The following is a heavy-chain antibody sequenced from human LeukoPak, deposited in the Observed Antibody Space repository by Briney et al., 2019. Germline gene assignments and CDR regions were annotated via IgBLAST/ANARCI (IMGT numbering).Heavy chain of an antibody. CDR1: GFTFSSYA. CDR3: TRDLMDYDVSTGLHHYYMDV. J-gene: IGHJ6*02. CDR2: ISGSGGST. V-gene: IGHV3-23*01. Sequence: PGGSLRLSCVASGFTFSSYAMTWVRQAPGKGLEWVSTISGSGGSTYYADSVKGRFTISRDNSKNTLYLQMNTLRVEDTAVYYCTRDLMDYDVSTGLHHYYMDVWGQGTTVTVSS. D-gene: IGHD3-9*01.